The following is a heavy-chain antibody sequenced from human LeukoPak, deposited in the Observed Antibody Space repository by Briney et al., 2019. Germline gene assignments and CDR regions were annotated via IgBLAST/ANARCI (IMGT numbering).Heavy chain of an antibody. J-gene: IGHJ6*02. Sequence: SETLSLTCTVSGGSISSYCWSWIRQPPGKGLEWIGYIYYSGSTNYNPSLKSRVTISVDTSKNQFSLKLSSVTAADTAVYYCARRRRDGYNRYYGMDVWGQGTTVTVSS. CDR2: IYYSGST. CDR1: GGSISSYC. V-gene: IGHV4-59*08. CDR3: ARRRRDGYNRYYGMDV. D-gene: IGHD5-24*01.